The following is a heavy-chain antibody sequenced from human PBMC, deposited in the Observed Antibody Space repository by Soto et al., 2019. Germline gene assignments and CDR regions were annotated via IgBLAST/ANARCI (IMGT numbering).Heavy chain of an antibody. Sequence: EVQLVESWGGLVQPGGSLRLSCAASGFTLSGRSMHWVRQAPGKGLVWVSGIDNAGTDSTYADSVKGRFTSSRDNAKNMLYLQMNSLRVEDTAVYYCARGWFGPDVWGKGTTVTVS. J-gene: IGHJ6*03. CDR2: IDNAGTDS. CDR1: GFTLSGRS. V-gene: IGHV3-74*01. CDR3: ARGWFGPDV. D-gene: IGHD3-10*01.